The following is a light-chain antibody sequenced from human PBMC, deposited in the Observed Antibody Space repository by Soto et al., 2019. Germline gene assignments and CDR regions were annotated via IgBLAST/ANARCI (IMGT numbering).Light chain of an antibody. CDR2: AAS. J-gene: IGKJ2*02. CDR1: QSISTY. CDR3: QQSYSTPRT. Sequence: DIQMTQSPSSLSASVGDRVTITCRASQSISTYLNWYQQKVVKAPKLLIYAASSLQRGVPSRFSGSGSGTDFTLTISSLQPEDFATYYCQQSYSTPRTFGQGTTLEIK. V-gene: IGKV1-39*01.